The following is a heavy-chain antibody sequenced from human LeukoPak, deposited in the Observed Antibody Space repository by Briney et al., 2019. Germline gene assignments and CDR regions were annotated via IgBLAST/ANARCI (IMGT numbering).Heavy chain of an antibody. CDR1: GFTFSSYW. J-gene: IGHJ4*02. CDR3: AREGYNWNDVDFDY. V-gene: IGHV3-74*01. Sequence: GSLXLSXAXSGFTFSSYWMHWVRHAPGKGLVWVSRINSDGSSTSYADSVKGRFTISRDNAKNTLYLQMNSLRAEDTAVYYCAREGYNWNDVDFDYWGQGTLVTVSS. CDR2: INSDGSST. D-gene: IGHD1-1*01.